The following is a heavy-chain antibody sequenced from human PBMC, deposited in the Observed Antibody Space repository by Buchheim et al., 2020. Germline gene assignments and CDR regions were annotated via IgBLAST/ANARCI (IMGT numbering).Heavy chain of an antibody. V-gene: IGHV4-34*01. CDR1: GFSFSSYE. Sequence: VQLVESGGGLAQPGGSLRLSCAASGFSFSSYEMNWIRQPPGKGLEWIGEINHSGSTNYNPSLKSRVTISVDTSKNPFSLKLSSVTASDTAVYYCARDYDFWSGYYNYYYGMDVWGQGTT. J-gene: IGHJ6*02. CDR3: ARDYDFWSGYYNYYYGMDV. D-gene: IGHD3-3*01. CDR2: INHSGST.